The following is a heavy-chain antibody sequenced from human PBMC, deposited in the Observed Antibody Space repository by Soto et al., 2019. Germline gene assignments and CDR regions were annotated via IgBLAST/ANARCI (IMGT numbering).Heavy chain of an antibody. J-gene: IGHJ6*02. Sequence: GGSLRLSCAASGLSVSTNFMSWVRQAPGKGLEWLAVIYSGGKTFYADSVKGRFTISKDNSKNTLSLQMNSLRAEDTAVYYCTRDAPGERPYYFYYYGMDVWGRGTTGTVSS. V-gene: IGHV3-53*01. CDR3: TRDAPGERPYYFYYYGMDV. CDR1: GLSVSTNF. CDR2: IYSGGKT.